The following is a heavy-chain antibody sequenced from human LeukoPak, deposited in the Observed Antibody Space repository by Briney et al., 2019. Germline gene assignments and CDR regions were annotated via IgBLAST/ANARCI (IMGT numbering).Heavy chain of an antibody. CDR2: INHSGGT. CDR1: GGSFSGYY. J-gene: IGHJ3*02. D-gene: IGHD3-10*01. Sequence: SETLSLTCAVYGGSFSGYYWSWIRQPPGKGLEWIGEINHSGGTNYNPSLKSRVTISVDTSKNQFSLKLSSVTAADTAVYYCAGNLLWFGENAFDIWGQGTMVTVSS. CDR3: AGNLLWFGENAFDI. V-gene: IGHV4-34*01.